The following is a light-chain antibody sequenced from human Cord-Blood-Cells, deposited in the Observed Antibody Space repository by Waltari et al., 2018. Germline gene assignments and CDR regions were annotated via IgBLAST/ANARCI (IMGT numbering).Light chain of an antibody. Sequence: QSALTQPASVSGSPGQSITISCTGTSSDVGGYNYVSWYQQHPGKAPKLMIYDVSNRPLGVSNRCSGSKSGDTASLTISGLQAEDEAYYYCSSYTEQRVFGTGTKVTVL. CDR1: SSDVGGYNY. CDR2: DVS. CDR3: SSYTEQRV. J-gene: IGLJ1*01. V-gene: IGLV2-14*01.